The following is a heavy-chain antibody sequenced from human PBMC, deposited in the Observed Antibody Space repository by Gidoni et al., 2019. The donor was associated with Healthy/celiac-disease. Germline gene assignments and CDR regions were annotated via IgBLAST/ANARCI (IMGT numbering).Heavy chain of an antibody. J-gene: IGHJ4*02. CDR3: ARAPWYSSSFGGMFDY. CDR2: IKQDGSEE. Sequence: EVQLVESGAGVVQTGGSLRLSCAAYGFTFSSFCMSWVRQAPGKWLGWGANIKQDGSEEYYVDSVKGRFPISRGNAKNSLYLQMNSLRAEDTAVYYCARAPWYSSSFGGMFDYWGQGTLVTVSS. CDR1: GFTFSSFC. V-gene: IGHV3-7*03. D-gene: IGHD6-13*01.